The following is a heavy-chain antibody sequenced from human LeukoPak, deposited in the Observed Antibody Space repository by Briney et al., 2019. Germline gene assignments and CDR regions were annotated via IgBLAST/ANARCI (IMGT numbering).Heavy chain of an antibody. V-gene: IGHV3-30*09. CDR1: GFTFSSYA. CDR3: ARGQWLAILENDAFDI. D-gene: IGHD6-19*01. J-gene: IGHJ3*02. CDR2: ISYDGSNK. Sequence: PGGSLRLSCAASGFTFSSYAMHWVRQAPGKGLEWVAVISYDGSNKYYADSVKGRFAISRDNSKNTLYLQMNSLRAEDTAVYYCARGQWLAILENDAFDIWGQGTMVTVSS.